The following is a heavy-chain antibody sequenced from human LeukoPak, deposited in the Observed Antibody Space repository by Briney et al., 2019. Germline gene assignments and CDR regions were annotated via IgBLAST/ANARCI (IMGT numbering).Heavy chain of an antibody. CDR2: ISSSSSYI. J-gene: IGHJ4*02. Sequence: GGSLRLSCAASGFTFSSYGMHWVRQAPGKGLEWVSSISSSSSYIYYADSVKGRFTISRDNAKNSLYLQMNSLRAEDTAVYYCASLSGEMASIKKGDYWGQGTLVTVSS. CDR1: GFTFSSYG. V-gene: IGHV3-21*01. D-gene: IGHD5-24*01. CDR3: ASLSGEMASIKKGDY.